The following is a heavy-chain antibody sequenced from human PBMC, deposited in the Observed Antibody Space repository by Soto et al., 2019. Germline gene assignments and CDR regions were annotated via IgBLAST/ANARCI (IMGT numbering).Heavy chain of an antibody. CDR3: ARDAYSYDSSDAYYDYGMDV. Sequence: QVQLVQSGAEVTKPGSSVKVSCKASGGTFSSYAISWVRQAPGPGLEWMGGIIPLFCTANYAQKFQGRVTITADESTSKADMELSSLRSVDTAVYYCARDAYSYDSSDAYYDYGMDVWVQGTTVTVSS. V-gene: IGHV1-69*01. J-gene: IGHJ6*02. CDR2: IIPLFCTA. CDR1: GGTFSSYA. D-gene: IGHD3-22*01.